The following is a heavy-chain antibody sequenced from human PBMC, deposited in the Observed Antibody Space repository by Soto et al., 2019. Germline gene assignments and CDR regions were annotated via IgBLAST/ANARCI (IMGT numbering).Heavy chain of an antibody. CDR1: GGSITSSGYS. CDR2: IYPSGTI. Sequence: HLQLQESGSGLVKPSQTLSLTCAVSGGSITSSGYSWSWIRQPPGKGLEWIGYIYPSGTIFYNPSLNSRVTISVDTSNNRFSLRLSSVTAADTAVNYCATYSAYAKYYFDYWGRGTLVTVSS. CDR3: ATYSAYAKYYFDY. D-gene: IGHD2-21*01. J-gene: IGHJ4*02. V-gene: IGHV4-30-2*01.